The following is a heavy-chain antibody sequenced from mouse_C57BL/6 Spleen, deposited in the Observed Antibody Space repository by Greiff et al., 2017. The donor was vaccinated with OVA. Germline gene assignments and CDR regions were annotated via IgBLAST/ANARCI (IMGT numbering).Heavy chain of an antibody. CDR1: GFTFSDYG. CDR3: ARANYGKDAMDY. J-gene: IGHJ4*01. D-gene: IGHD1-1*01. Sequence: EVKLEESGGGLVKPGGSLKLSCAASGFTFSDYGMHWVRQAPEKGLEWVAYISSGSSTIYYADTVKGRFTISRDNAKNTLFLQMTSLRSEDTAMYYCARANYGKDAMDYWGQGTSVTVSS. CDR2: ISSGSSTI. V-gene: IGHV5-17*01.